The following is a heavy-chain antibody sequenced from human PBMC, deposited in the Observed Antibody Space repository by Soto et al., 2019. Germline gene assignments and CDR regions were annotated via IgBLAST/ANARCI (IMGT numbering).Heavy chain of an antibody. CDR2: IYYSGST. CDR3: ARSGYSYGSYYGMDV. Sequence: SETLTLTSTVSGGSISSADYYWNWIRQPPGKGLEWIGYIYYSGSTYYNPSLKSRVTISVDTSKNQFSLKLSSVTAADTAVYYCARSGYSYGSYYGMDVWGQGTTVT. CDR1: GGSISSADYY. J-gene: IGHJ6*02. V-gene: IGHV4-30-4*02. D-gene: IGHD5-18*01.